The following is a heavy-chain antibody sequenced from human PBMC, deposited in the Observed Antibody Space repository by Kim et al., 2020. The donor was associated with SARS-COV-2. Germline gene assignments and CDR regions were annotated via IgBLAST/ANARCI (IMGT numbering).Heavy chain of an antibody. CDR1: GFTFSSYW. J-gene: IGHJ6*02. CDR2: IKQDGSEK. Sequence: GGSLRLSCAASGFTFSSYWMSWVRQAPGKGLECVANIKQDGSEKYHVDSVKGRFTISRDNAKNSMYLQMNSLRAEDTAVYYCAREGTGYYNHYYYYYGMDVWGQGTTVTVSS. D-gene: IGHD3-9*01. CDR3: AREGTGYYNHYYYYYGMDV. V-gene: IGHV3-7*03.